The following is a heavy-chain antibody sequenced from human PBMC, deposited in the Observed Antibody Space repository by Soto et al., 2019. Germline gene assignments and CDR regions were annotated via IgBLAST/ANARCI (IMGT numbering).Heavy chain of an antibody. J-gene: IGHJ5*02. D-gene: IGHD6-19*01. CDR1: GFTVSSNY. CDR2: IYSGGST. Sequence: EVQLVESGGGLIQPGGSQRLSCAASGFTVSSNYMSWVRQAPGKGLEWVSVIYSGGSTYYADSVKGRFTISRDNSKNTLYLQMNSLRAEDTAVYYCAREVGGWGNWFDPWGQGTLVTVSS. V-gene: IGHV3-53*01. CDR3: AREVGGWGNWFDP.